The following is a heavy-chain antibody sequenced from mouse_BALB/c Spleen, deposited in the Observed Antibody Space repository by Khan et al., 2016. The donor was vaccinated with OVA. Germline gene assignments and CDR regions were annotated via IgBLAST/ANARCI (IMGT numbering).Heavy chain of an antibody. Sequence: VQLQQSGPDLVKPGASVKISCKASGYSFTVYYMTWVKQSHGKSPEWIGHVNPNNGDTNYNQNFKGQAILTVDKSSNTAYMELRSLTSEDSAVFYCARGYEFFPYWGQGTLVTVSA. D-gene: IGHD2-12*01. J-gene: IGHJ3*01. CDR2: VNPNNGDT. CDR1: GYSFTVYY. CDR3: ARGYEFFPY. V-gene: IGHV1-26*01.